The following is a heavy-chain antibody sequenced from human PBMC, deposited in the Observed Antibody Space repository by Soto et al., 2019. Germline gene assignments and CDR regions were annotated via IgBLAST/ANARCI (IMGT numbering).Heavy chain of an antibody. CDR2: FYYTGSI. J-gene: IGHJ4*02. Sequence: PSETLSLTCTVSGGSINTGGYFWSWIRQHTGKGPEWIGYFYYTGSIHYNPSLESRVTIVADTSKNQLSLILSSVSAADTAVYYCARANFNRGVMAQFDYWGQGALVTVSS. CDR3: ARANFNRGVMAQFDY. V-gene: IGHV4-31*03. D-gene: IGHD3-10*01. CDR1: GGSINTGGYF.